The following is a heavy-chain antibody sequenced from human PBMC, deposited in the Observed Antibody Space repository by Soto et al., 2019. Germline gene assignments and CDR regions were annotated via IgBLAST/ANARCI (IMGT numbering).Heavy chain of an antibody. D-gene: IGHD1-1*01. J-gene: IGHJ5*02. Sequence: QVKLVQSGAEVKKPGASVKVSCKASGYTFSTYGFSWVRQAPGQGLEWMGWIGADNGDTNYAQNFQGRVTMTPDTSTTTSYMELRSLTSDDTAVYFCARDWKGAEGVDPWGQGTLVTVSS. V-gene: IGHV1-18*01. CDR3: ARDWKGAEGVDP. CDR1: GYTFSTYG. CDR2: IGADNGDT.